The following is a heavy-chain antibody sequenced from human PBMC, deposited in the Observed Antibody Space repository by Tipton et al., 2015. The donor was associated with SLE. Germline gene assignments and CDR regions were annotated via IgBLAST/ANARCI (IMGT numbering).Heavy chain of an antibody. D-gene: IGHD7-27*01. CDR1: GGSISSGSYY. V-gene: IGHV4-61*10. CDR3: ARDPRVGKGPFDY. CDR2: IYTSGST. J-gene: IGHJ4*02. Sequence: PGLVKPSETLSLTCTVSGGSISSGSYYWSWIRQPAGKGLEWIGYIYTSGSTNYNPSLKSRVTISVDTSKNQFSLKLSSVAAADTAVYYCARDPRVGKGPFDYWGQGTLVTVSS.